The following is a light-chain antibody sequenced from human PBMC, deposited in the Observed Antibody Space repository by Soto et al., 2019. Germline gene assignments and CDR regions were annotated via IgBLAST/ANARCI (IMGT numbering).Light chain of an antibody. CDR1: QSVANNY. V-gene: IGKV3-20*01. CDR2: DAS. Sequence: EIVLTQSPGNLSLSPGERATLSCRASQSVANNYLAWYQQKPGQAPRFLIYDASSRATGIPDRFSGSGSETGFTLTISRLEPEDFAVYYCEQYCSTPLTFGGGTKVEIK. J-gene: IGKJ4*01. CDR3: EQYCSTPLT.